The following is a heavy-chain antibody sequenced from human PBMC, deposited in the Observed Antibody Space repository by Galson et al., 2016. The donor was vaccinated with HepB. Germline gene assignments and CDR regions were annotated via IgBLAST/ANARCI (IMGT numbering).Heavy chain of an antibody. V-gene: IGHV3-74*01. CDR1: GFTFSPAW. J-gene: IGHJ2*01. CDR2: INSDGTST. Sequence: SLRLSCAASGFTFSPAWMHWVRQAPGKGLVWISRINSDGTSTIYADSVKGRFTISRDNAKNTVYRQMNSLRGEDTAVYYCARDGAHWDLDLWGRGTLVTVSS. CDR3: ARDGAHWDLDL.